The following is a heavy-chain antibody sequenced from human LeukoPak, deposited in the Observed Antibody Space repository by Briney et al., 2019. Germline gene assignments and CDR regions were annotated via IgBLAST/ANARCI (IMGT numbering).Heavy chain of an antibody. CDR3: AFQVVDSNGRPLEFDY. CDR2: ISAYNGNT. J-gene: IGHJ4*02. D-gene: IGHD3-3*01. CDR1: GYTFTSYG. V-gene: IGHV1-18*01. Sequence: ASVKVSCKASGYTFTSYGISWVRQAPGQGLEWMGWISAYNGNTNYAQKLQGRVTMTTDTSTSTAYMELRSLRSDDTAVYYCAFQVVDSNGRPLEFDYWGQGTLVTVSS.